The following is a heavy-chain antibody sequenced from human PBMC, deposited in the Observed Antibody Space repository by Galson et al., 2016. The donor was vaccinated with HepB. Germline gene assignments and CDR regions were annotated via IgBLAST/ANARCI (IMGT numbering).Heavy chain of an antibody. V-gene: IGHV3-11*01. J-gene: IGHJ4*02. Sequence: SLRLSCAASGFTFSDYYMNWIRQAPGKGLECISYIDSSGTTIYYSDSVKGRFTVSRDNAKNSLYLQMNSRRVEDTAVYYCARGLYYGDYAPHYWGQGTLATVSS. D-gene: IGHD4-17*01. CDR1: GFTFSDYY. CDR2: IDSSGTTI. CDR3: ARGLYYGDYAPHY.